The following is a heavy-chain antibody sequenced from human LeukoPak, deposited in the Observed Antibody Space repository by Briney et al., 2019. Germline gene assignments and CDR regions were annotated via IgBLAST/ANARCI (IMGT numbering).Heavy chain of an antibody. CDR1: GFTFSTFG. V-gene: IGHV3-30*18. J-gene: IGHJ4*02. Sequence: QSGGSLRLSCAASGFTFSTFGMHWVRQAPAKGLEWVAVISYDGSNKYYADSVKGRFTISRDNSKNTLYLQMNSLRAEDTAVYYCAKEIRGIIITRGRDYWGQGTLVTVSS. CDR2: ISYDGSNK. D-gene: IGHD3-10*01. CDR3: AKEIRGIIITRGRDY.